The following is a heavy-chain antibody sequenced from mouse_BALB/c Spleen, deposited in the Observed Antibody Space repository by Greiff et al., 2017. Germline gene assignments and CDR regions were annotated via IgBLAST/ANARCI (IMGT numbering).Heavy chain of an antibody. CDR2: INPSTGYT. V-gene: IGHV1-7*01. D-gene: IGHD4-1*01. CDR1: GYTFTSYW. J-gene: IGHJ3*01. CDR3: ARLEEYWVPFAY. Sequence: QVQLKESGAELAKPGASVKMSCKASGYTFTSYWMHWVKQRPGQGLEWIGYINPSTGYTEYNQKFKDKATLTADKSSSTAYMQLSSLTSEDSAVYYCARLEEYWVPFAYWGQGTLVTVSA.